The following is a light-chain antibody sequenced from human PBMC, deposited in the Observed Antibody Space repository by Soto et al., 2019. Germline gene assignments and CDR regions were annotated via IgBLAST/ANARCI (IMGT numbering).Light chain of an antibody. CDR3: QQYKNWPL. J-gene: IGKJ5*01. V-gene: IGKV3-15*01. CDR1: QGLGTN. CDR2: AES. Sequence: EVVTTQSPATLSVSPGERATLSCRASQGLGTNLAWYQQKPGQAPRLLIYAESTRATGVPGRFSGSGSGTEFTLTISSLQPDDFAVYYCQQYKNWPLFGQGTRLEI.